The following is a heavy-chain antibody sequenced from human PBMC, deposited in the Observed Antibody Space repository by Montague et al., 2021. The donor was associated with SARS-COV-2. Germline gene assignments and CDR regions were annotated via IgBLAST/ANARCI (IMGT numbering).Heavy chain of an antibody. CDR3: ARDAYYFGPGRGNHGAFDP. CDR2: IYANGNF. CDR1: GDSITPYGDSIGGYF. Sequence: SETLSLTCSVSGDSITPYGDSIGGYFWSWIRQPAGKGLEWIGRIYANGNFDYNPSLNSRVSMSMDTSKQEFSMRLISVTAVDTAVYCCARDAYYFGPGRGNHGAFDPWGQGILVTVSS. D-gene: IGHD2/OR15-2a*01. V-gene: IGHV4-4*07. J-gene: IGHJ5*02.